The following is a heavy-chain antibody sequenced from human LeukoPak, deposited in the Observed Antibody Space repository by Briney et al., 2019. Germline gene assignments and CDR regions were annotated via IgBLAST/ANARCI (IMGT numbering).Heavy chain of an antibody. Sequence: AGGSLRLSCAASGFTFSSYGMHWVRQAPGKGLEWVAVISYDGSNKYYADSVKGRFTISRDYSKNTLYLEMSSLRAEDTAVYYCARDQDDFWSRDYYYGMNVWGQGTTVTVSS. J-gene: IGHJ6*02. D-gene: IGHD3-3*01. CDR1: GFTFSSYG. V-gene: IGHV3-33*08. CDR2: ISYDGSNK. CDR3: ARDQDDFWSRDYYYGMNV.